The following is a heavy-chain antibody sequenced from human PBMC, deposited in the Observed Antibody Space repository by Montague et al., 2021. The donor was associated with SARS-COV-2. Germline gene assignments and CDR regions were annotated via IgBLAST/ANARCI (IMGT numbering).Heavy chain of an antibody. CDR3: ARDFGILTGTAPEDY. J-gene: IGHJ4*02. CDR1: GFTFSSYA. CDR2: ISYDGSNK. V-gene: IGHV3-30-3*01. D-gene: IGHD3-9*01. Sequence: SLRLSCAASGFTFSSYAMHWVRQAPGKGLEWVAVISYDGSNKYYADSVKGRFTISRDNSKNTLYLQMNSLRAEDTAVYYCARDFGILTGTAPEDYWGQGTLVTVSS.